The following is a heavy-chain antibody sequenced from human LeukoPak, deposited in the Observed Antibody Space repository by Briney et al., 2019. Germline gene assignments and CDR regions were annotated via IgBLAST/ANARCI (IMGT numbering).Heavy chain of an antibody. Sequence: PSETLSLTCTVSGGSSSSSRYYWGWIRQPPGKGLEWIGSIYYSGSAYYNPSLKSRDTISVDTSKNQFSLKLSSVTAADTAVYYCARHPYQLLWLSWFDPWGQGTLVTVSS. CDR3: ARHPYQLLWLSWFDP. V-gene: IGHV4-39*01. D-gene: IGHD2-2*01. CDR2: IYYSGSA. CDR1: GGSSSSSRYY. J-gene: IGHJ5*02.